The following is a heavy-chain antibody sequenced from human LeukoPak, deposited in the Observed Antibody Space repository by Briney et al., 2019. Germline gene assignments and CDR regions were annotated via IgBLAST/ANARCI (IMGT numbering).Heavy chain of an antibody. CDR2: INHSGST. D-gene: IGHD6-19*01. Sequence: SETLSLTCAVYGGSFSGYYWSWIRQPPGKGLEWIGEINHSGSTNYNPSLKSRVTISEDTSKNQFSLKLSSVTAADTAVYYCARKQWLRTCFDYWGQGTLVTVSS. V-gene: IGHV4-34*01. CDR1: GGSFSGYY. CDR3: ARKQWLRTCFDY. J-gene: IGHJ4*02.